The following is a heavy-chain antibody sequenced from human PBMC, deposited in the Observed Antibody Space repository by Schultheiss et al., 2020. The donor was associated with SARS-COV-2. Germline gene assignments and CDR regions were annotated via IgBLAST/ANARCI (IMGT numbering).Heavy chain of an antibody. J-gene: IGHJ6*03. Sequence: GGSLRLSCAASGFTFSSYWMSWVRQAPGKGLEWVAFIRYDGSNKYYADSVKGRFTISRDNAKNSLYLQMNSLRSEDTAVYYCARRQIVVVPAAMLDYYYYMDVWGKGTTVTVSS. CDR3: ARRQIVVVPAAMLDYYYYMDV. V-gene: IGHV3-30*02. CDR2: IRYDGSNK. D-gene: IGHD2-2*01. CDR1: GFTFSSYW.